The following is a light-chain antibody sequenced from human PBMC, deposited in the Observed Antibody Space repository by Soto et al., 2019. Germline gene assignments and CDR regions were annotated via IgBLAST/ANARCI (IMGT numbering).Light chain of an antibody. Sequence: DIQMTQSPSSLSASVGDRVTITCQASQDISNYLNWYQQKPGKAPKLLIYDASNLETGVPSRFSGSGSATDFTFTISSLQPEDIATYYCRQYYNLPPFTFGPGTKVDIK. CDR3: RQYYNLPPFT. J-gene: IGKJ3*01. CDR1: QDISNY. V-gene: IGKV1-33*01. CDR2: DAS.